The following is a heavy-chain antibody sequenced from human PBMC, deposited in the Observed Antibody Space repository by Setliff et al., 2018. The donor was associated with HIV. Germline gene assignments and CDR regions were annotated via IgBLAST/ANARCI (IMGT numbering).Heavy chain of an antibody. V-gene: IGHV1-58*02. J-gene: IGHJ6*03. CDR1: GFTFGRSS. CDR3: GALYSSSSRGYYFHMDV. CDR2: PAVGSGDT. D-gene: IGHD6-6*01. Sequence: SVKVPCKASGFTFGRSSMQWVRQARGQRLEWIGWPAVGSGDTSYAQRFHERVTITRDMSTNTAYMELSSLRSEDTAIYYCGALYSSSSRGYYFHMDVWGKGTTVTVSS.